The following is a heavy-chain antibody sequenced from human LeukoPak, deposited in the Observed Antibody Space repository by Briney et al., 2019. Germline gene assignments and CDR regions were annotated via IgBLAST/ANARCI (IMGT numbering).Heavy chain of an antibody. D-gene: IGHD3-3*01. J-gene: IGHJ4*02. CDR2: ISSSGSTI. CDR1: GFTFSAYY. CDR3: ARGYYDFWSGYYTYYFDY. Sequence: GGSLRLSCAASGFTFSAYYMSWVRQAPGKGLEWVSYISSSGSTIYYADSVKGRFTISRDNAKNSLYLQMNSLRAEDTAVYYCARGYYDFWSGYYTYYFDYWGQGTLVTVSS. V-gene: IGHV3-11*04.